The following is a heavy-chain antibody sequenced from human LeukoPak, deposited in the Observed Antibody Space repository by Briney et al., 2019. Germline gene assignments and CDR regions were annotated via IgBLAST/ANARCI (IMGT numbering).Heavy chain of an antibody. J-gene: IGHJ4*02. CDR1: GGSMKDYY. Sequence: SETLSLTCSVSGGSMKDYYWSWIRQPPGKGLEWIAYINDNGHSGYNPALESRVTISVDTSKNHFSLRLRSVTAADTAVHFCARESADYVRGSFPDYWGQGILVTVSS. V-gene: IGHV4-59*12. CDR2: INDNGHS. D-gene: IGHD3-16*01. CDR3: ARESADYVRGSFPDY.